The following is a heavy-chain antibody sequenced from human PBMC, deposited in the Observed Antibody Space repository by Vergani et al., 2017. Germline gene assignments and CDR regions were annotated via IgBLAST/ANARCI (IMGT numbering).Heavy chain of an antibody. CDR2: IIPNSGGP. CDR1: GGTFSSYA. D-gene: IGHD2-21*01. V-gene: IGHV1-2*02. Sequence: QVQLVQSGAEVKKPGSSVKVSCKASGGTFSSYAISWVRQAPGQGLEWMGGIIPNSGGPNYAQKFQGRVTMTRDTSISTAYMELSRLRSDDTAVYYCARDGCGGDCSFDPWGQGTLVTVSS. CDR3: ARDGCGGDCSFDP. J-gene: IGHJ5*02.